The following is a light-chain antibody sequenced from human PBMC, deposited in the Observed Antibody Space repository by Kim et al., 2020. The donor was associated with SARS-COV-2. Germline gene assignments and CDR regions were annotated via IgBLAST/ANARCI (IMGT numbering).Light chain of an antibody. J-gene: IGLJ3*02. CDR3: CSYAGSWV. CDR1: SSDVGSYNL. CDR2: EGS. V-gene: IGLV2-23*01. Sequence: LTQPASVSGSPGQSITISCTGTSSDVGSYNLVSWYQQHPGKAPKLMIYEGSKRPSGVSNRFSGSKSGNTASLTISGLQAEDEADYYCCSYAGSWVFG.